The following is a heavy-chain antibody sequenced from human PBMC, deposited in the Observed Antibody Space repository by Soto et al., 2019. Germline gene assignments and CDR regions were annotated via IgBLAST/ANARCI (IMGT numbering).Heavy chain of an antibody. CDR3: AKRGSETFYYYYYYMDV. CDR1: GFTLSHYA. CDR2: ISGRGDNK. V-gene: IGHV3-23*01. Sequence: PGGSLRLSCAASGFTLSHYAMSWVRQAPGEGLEWVSGISGRGDNKYYADSVKGRFTISRDNSKDTLYLQMNSLRAEDTAVYYCAKRGSETFYYYYYYMDVWGKGTTVTVSS. J-gene: IGHJ6*03. D-gene: IGHD3-10*01.